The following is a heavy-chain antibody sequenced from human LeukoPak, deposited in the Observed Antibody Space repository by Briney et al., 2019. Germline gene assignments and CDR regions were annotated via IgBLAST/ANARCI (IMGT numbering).Heavy chain of an antibody. CDR1: RGSLSSDH. V-gene: IGHV4-59*01. Sequence: PSQTPSLTCSVSRGSLSSDHWNWIRQTPGKGLEWIGCIYYNGRTYYNPSLKSRVTISVDMSKSQFSLRLTSVAAADTAVYYRARKNDFEIWGQGTLVTVSS. CDR3: ARKNDFEI. J-gene: IGHJ3*02. D-gene: IGHD1-1*01. CDR2: IYYNGRT.